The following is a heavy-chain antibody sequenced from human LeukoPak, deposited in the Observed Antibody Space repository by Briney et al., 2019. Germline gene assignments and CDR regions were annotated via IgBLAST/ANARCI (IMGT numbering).Heavy chain of an antibody. V-gene: IGHV4-30-4*08. D-gene: IGHD4-11*01. CDR2: IYYSGST. CDR3: ASLQNGGYSNYAIGY. Sequence: SQTLSLTCTVSGVSISSGDYYWSWIRQPPGKGLEWIGYIYYSGSTYYNPSLKSRVTISVDTSKNQFSLKLSSVTAADTAVYYCASLQNGGYSNYAIGYWGQGTLVTVSS. CDR1: GVSISSGDYY. J-gene: IGHJ4*02.